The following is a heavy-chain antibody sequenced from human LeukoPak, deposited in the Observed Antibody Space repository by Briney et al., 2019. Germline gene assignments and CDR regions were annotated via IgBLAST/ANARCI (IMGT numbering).Heavy chain of an antibody. D-gene: IGHD5-12*01. CDR1: GGSFSGYY. Sequence: SETLSLTCAVYGGSFSGYYWSWIRQPPGKGLEWSGEINHSGSSNYNPSLNSRVTISVDTSKNQFSLKLISVTASATAVYYCASIAASGHSGFDGMNVFDIWGQGTMVTVSS. CDR2: INHSGSS. J-gene: IGHJ3*02. CDR3: ASIAASGHSGFDGMNVFDI. V-gene: IGHV4-34*01.